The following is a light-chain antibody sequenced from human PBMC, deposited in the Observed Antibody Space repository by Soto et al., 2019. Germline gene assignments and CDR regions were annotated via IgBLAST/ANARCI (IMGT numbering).Light chain of an antibody. J-gene: IGKJ2*01. Sequence: IVLTQSPGTLSLSPGERATLSCRASQSVSSSYLAWYQQKPGQAPRLLIYGASSRATGIPDRFSGSGSGTDFTLTMSRLEPEDFAVYYCQQYGSSPVTFGLGTKLEIK. V-gene: IGKV3-20*01. CDR2: GAS. CDR1: QSVSSSY. CDR3: QQYGSSPVT.